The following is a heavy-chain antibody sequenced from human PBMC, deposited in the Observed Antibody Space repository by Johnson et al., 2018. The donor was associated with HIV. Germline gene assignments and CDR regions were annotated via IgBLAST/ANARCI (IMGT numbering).Heavy chain of an antibody. Sequence: VQLVESGGGLVQPGGSLRLSCAASGFTFSSYWMSWVRQAPGKGLEWMANIKQDGSEKYYVDSVRGRFTISIDNAKNSLYLQMNSLRADDTAVYYCARDPDLDAFDIWGQGTMVTVSS. J-gene: IGHJ3*02. V-gene: IGHV3-7*05. CDR2: IKQDGSEK. D-gene: IGHD1-14*01. CDR3: ARDPDLDAFDI. CDR1: GFTFSSYW.